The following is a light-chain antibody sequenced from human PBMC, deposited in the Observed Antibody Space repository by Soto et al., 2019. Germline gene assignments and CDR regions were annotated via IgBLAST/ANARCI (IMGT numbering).Light chain of an antibody. CDR2: DVS. Sequence: QSVLTQPRSVSGSPGQSVTISCTGTSSDVGGYNYVSWYQQHPGKAPKLMIYDVSERPSGVPDRFSGSKSGNTASLTISGLQAEDEADYYCRSYAATFYVFGTGTKVTVL. V-gene: IGLV2-11*01. CDR1: SSDVGGYNY. CDR3: RSYAATFYV. J-gene: IGLJ1*01.